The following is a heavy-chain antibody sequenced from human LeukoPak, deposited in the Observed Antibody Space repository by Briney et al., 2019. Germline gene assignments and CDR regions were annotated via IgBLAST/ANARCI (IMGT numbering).Heavy chain of an antibody. CDR1: GGSISSYY. J-gene: IGHJ6*02. Sequence: PSETLSLTCTVSGGSISSYYWSWIRQPPGKGLEWIGEINHSGSTNYNPSLKSRVTISVDTSKNQFSLKLSSVTAADTAVYYCARIKGGRYYYYYYGMDVWGQGTMVTVSS. CDR2: INHSGST. V-gene: IGHV4-34*01. D-gene: IGHD3-16*01. CDR3: ARIKGGRYYYYYYGMDV.